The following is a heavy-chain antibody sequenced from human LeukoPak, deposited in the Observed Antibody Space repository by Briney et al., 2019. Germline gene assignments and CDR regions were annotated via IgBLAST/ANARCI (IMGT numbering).Heavy chain of an antibody. CDR2: VYHVGTT. D-gene: IGHD6-13*01. CDR3: ARCLGFLIGSSWYPDAFDI. J-gene: IGHJ3*02. CDR1: GYSISSGYF. Sequence: KPSETLSLTCTVSGYSISSGYFWGWIRQPPGKGLEWIGVYHVGTTDYNPSLKGRVTISVDRSKNQMSLKLSSVTAADTAVYYCARCLGFLIGSSWYPDAFDIWGQGTMVTVSS. V-gene: IGHV4-38-2*02.